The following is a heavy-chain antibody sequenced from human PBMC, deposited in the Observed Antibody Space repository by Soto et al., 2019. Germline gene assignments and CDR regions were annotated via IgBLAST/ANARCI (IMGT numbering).Heavy chain of an antibody. Sequence: QVQLVESGGGVVQSGRSLRLSCEASGFTFSNYAMHWVRQAPGKGLEWVAVISYDGRNQYYADSFKGRFTISRENSKTTVYLHMSSLRTDDTAVYYCVNAQIPDTSAWDLEYWGQGTPVIVSS. D-gene: IGHD6-19*01. V-gene: IGHV3-30*18. CDR2: ISYDGRNQ. CDR3: VNAQIPDTSAWDLEY. CDR1: GFTFSNYA. J-gene: IGHJ4*02.